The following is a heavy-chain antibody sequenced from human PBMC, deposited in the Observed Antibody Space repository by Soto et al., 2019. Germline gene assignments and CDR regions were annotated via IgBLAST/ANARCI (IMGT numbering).Heavy chain of an antibody. D-gene: IGHD1-26*01. Sequence: GGSLRLSCAASGFTFSYYAMSWVRQAPGKGLEWVSAISVNGVGTYYADSVKGRFTISRDNSKNTLYLQMNSLRAEDTALYYCAKDTSRVGSLDCWGQGTLVTVSS. J-gene: IGHJ4*02. CDR3: AKDTSRVGSLDC. V-gene: IGHV3-23*01. CDR1: GFTFSYYA. CDR2: ISVNGVGT.